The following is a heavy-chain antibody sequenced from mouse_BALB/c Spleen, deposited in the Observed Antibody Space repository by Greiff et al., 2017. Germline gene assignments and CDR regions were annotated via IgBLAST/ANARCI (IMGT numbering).Heavy chain of an antibody. D-gene: IGHD3-3*01. J-gene: IGHJ2*01. CDR1: GYSITSDYA. CDR3: ARRRDGYYFDY. Sequence: VQLKESGPGLVKPSQSLSLTCTVTGYSITSDYAWNWIRQFPGNKLEWMGYISYSGSTSYNPSLKSRISITRDTSKNQFFLQLNSVTTEDTATYYCARRRDGYYFDYWGQGTTLTVSS. V-gene: IGHV3-2*02. CDR2: ISYSGST.